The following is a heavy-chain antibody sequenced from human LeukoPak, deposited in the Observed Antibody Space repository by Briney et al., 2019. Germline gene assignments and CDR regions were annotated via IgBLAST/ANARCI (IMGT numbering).Heavy chain of an antibody. D-gene: IGHD2-15*01. CDR2: ISSSSSTI. CDR3: ARERFVVVVAATIFDY. CDR1: GFTFSSYA. J-gene: IGHJ4*02. Sequence: PGGSLRLSCAASGFTFSSYAMSWVRQAPGKGLEWVSYISSSSSTIYYADSVKGRFTISRDNAKNSLYLQMNSLRAEDTAVYYCARERFVVVVAATIFDYWGQGTLVTVSS. V-gene: IGHV3-48*01.